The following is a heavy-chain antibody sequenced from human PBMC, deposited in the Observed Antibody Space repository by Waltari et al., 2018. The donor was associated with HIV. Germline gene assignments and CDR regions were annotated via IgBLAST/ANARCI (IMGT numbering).Heavy chain of an antibody. CDR2: ISYDGSNK. V-gene: IGHV3-30-3*01. Sequence: QVQLVESGGGVVEPGRSLRLSCAASGFTFSSYDMHWVRQAPGKGLEWVAVISYDGSNKYYADSVKGRFTISRDNSKNTLYLQMNSLRAEDTAVYYCARGGGYSSSYYFDYWGQGTLVTVSS. D-gene: IGHD5-12*01. CDR1: GFTFSSYD. CDR3: ARGGGYSSSYYFDY. J-gene: IGHJ4*02.